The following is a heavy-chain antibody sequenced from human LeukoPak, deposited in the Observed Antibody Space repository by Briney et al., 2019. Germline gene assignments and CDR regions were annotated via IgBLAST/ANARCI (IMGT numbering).Heavy chain of an antibody. CDR2: ISYDGSNT. D-gene: IGHD6-19*01. Sequence: QSGGSLRLSCAASGFTFSSYGMHWVRQAPGKGLEWVAVISYDGSNTYYADSVKGRFTISRDNSKNTLYLQMNSLRAGDTALYYCAKDPFSCRSSGCHGIDYWGQGTLVTVSS. CDR1: GFTFSSYG. J-gene: IGHJ4*02. V-gene: IGHV3-30*18. CDR3: AKDPFSCRSSGCHGIDY.